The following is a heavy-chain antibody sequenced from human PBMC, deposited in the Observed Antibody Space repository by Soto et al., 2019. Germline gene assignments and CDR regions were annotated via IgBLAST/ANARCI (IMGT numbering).Heavy chain of an antibody. V-gene: IGHV3-11*01. CDR3: ARVSGQWLVSY. Sequence: PWWSIGLGCAAFGVILNDYYMSWTCQAPGKGLEWVSYISNTGSAIYYADSVKGRFTVSRDNAKNSLYLQMNSLRAEDTAVYYCARVSGQWLVSYWGQRTLVPVSS. D-gene: IGHD6-19*01. J-gene: IGHJ4*02. CDR1: GVILNDYY. CDR2: ISNTGSAI.